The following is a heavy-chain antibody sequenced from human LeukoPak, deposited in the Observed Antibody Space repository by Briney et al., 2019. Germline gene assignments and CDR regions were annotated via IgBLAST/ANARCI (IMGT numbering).Heavy chain of an antibody. CDR2: INHSGST. V-gene: IGHV4-34*01. CDR1: GGSFSGYY. J-gene: IGHJ4*02. Sequence: SETLSLTCAVYGGSFSGYYCSWIRQPPGKGLEWIGEINHSGSTNYNPSLKSRVTISVDTSKNQFSLKLSSVTATDTAVYYCARGRRSSTTDYWGQGTLVTVSS. D-gene: IGHD6-6*01. CDR3: ARGRRSSTTDY.